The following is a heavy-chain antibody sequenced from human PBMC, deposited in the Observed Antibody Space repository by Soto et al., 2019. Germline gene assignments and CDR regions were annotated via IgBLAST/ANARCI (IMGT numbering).Heavy chain of an antibody. D-gene: IGHD6-19*01. CDR2: NIPILGIA. Sequence: KVCCKAYGGTFSSYTISWVRQPPGQGRECKGRNIPILGIANYAQKLQGRVTITADKSTSTAYMELRSLRSEDTAVYYCATMGCSTYSSGHQETRAPVDSWGQGTLVTGS. CDR1: GGTFSSYT. CDR3: ATMGCSTYSSGHQETRAPVDS. J-gene: IGHJ4*02. V-gene: IGHV1-69*02.